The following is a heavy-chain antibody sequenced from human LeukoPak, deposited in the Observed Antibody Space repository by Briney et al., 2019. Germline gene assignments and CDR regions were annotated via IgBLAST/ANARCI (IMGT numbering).Heavy chain of an antibody. Sequence: ASVKVSCKASGYTFTGYYMHWVRQAPGQGLEWMGRINPSSGGTNYAQKFQGRVTMTRDTSISTAYMELSRLRSDDTAVYYCARDRLSGGSRRSPHWFDPWGQGTLVTVSS. CDR2: INPSSGGT. J-gene: IGHJ5*02. CDR1: GYTFTGYY. D-gene: IGHD2-15*01. V-gene: IGHV1-2*06. CDR3: ARDRLSGGSRRSPHWFDP.